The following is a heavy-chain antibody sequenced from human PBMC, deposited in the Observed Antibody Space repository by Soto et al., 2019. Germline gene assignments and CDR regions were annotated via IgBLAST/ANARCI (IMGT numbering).Heavy chain of an antibody. CDR1: GDSVSSNSAA. CDR3: ARSGGTTLGYYSGMDV. D-gene: IGHD4-17*01. V-gene: IGHV6-1*01. Sequence: SQTLSLTCAISGDSVSSNSAAWNWIRQSPSRGLEWLGRTYYRSKWYNDYAVSVKSRITINPDTSKNQFSLQLNSVTPEDTAVYYCARSGGTTLGYYSGMDVWSEGTTVTVSS. J-gene: IGHJ6*04. CDR2: TYYRSKWYN.